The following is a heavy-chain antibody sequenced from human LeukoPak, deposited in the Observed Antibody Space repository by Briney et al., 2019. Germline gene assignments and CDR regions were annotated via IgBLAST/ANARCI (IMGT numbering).Heavy chain of an antibody. CDR2: ISSSGSTT. CDR3: ARRSTVPINYYLDY. V-gene: IGHV3-11*01. J-gene: IGHJ4*02. D-gene: IGHD2-2*01. CDR1: GFTFRDYY. Sequence: PGGSLRLSCAASGFTFRDYYISWIRQAPGKGLEWIAYISSSGSTTYYGDSVKGRFTISRDNAKNSLSLQMNSLRADDTAVYYCARRSTVPINYYLDYWGQGALVTVSS.